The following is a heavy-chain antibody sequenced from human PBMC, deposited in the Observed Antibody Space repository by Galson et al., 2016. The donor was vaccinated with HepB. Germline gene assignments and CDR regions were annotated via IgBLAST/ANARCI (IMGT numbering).Heavy chain of an antibody. CDR2: ISDSGTGT. V-gene: IGHV3-23*01. Sequence: SLRLSCAASGFTFSNYAMIWVRQAPGKGLEWVSGISDSGTGTWYADSVKGRFTISRDNSKNTVYLQMNNERVEDTAVYYCARNKEVGLRTEWAYWGQGTLVTVSS. J-gene: IGHJ4*02. CDR3: ARNKEVGLRTEWAY. D-gene: IGHD1-26*01. CDR1: GFTFSNYA.